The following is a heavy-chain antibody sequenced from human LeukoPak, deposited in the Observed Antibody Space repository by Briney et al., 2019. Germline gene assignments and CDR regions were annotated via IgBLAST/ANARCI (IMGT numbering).Heavy chain of an antibody. D-gene: IGHD2-15*01. Sequence: GESLQISCQASGYSFTNYWIGWVRQMPGKGLEWMGIIYAGDSDTRYSPSFQGQVTISADKSISTAFLQWSSLKASDTAMYYCARHSCATDYWGQGTLVTVSS. CDR3: ARHSCATDY. CDR2: IYAGDSDT. CDR1: GYSFTNYW. J-gene: IGHJ4*02. V-gene: IGHV5-51*01.